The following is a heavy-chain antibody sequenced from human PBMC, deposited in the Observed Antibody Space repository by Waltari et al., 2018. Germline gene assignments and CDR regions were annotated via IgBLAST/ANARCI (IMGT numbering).Heavy chain of an antibody. V-gene: IGHV3-43*01. CDR1: GSTFDDYT. J-gene: IGHJ4*02. Sequence: EVQLVESGGVVVQPGGSLSLSCAASGSTFDDYTMHWVRQAQGKGLEWVSLISWDGGSTYYADSVKGRFTISRDNSKNSLYLQMNSLRTEDTALYYCAKDMGDDGSGSQYYFDYWGQGTLVTVSS. D-gene: IGHD3-10*01. CDR2: ISWDGGST. CDR3: AKDMGDDGSGSQYYFDY.